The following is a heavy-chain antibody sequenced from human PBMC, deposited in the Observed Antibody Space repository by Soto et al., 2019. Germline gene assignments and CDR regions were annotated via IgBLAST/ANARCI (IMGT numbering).Heavy chain of an antibody. CDR3: AKGAYSGVYSDFDY. J-gene: IGHJ4*02. CDR1: GFSFSSYD. V-gene: IGHV3-30*18. CDR2: ISYDGTKK. Sequence: GGSLRLSCAASGFSFSSYDMYWVRQAPGKGLEWVAAISYDGTKKYYADSVKGRFTLSRDNSKNTLYLQMNSLRAGDTAVYYCAKGAYSGVYSDFDYWGQGSLVTVSS. D-gene: IGHD1-26*01.